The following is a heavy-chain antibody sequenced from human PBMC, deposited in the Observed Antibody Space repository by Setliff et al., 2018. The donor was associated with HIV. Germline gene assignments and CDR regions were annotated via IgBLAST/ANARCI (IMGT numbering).Heavy chain of an antibody. Sequence: PGGSLRLSCTASRFSFKTYGMHWVRQAPGKGLEWVAFIRYDGSDKYYADSVKGRFTISRDNSKNTLYLQMNSLRAEDTAVYYCARVVGVAPYYYMDVWGKGTTVTVSS. CDR1: RFSFKTYG. V-gene: IGHV3-30*02. CDR2: IRYDGSDK. D-gene: IGHD2-15*01. J-gene: IGHJ6*03. CDR3: ARVVGVAPYYYMDV.